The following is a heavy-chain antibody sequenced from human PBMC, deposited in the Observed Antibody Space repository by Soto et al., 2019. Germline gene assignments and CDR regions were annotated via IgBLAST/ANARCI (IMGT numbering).Heavy chain of an antibody. Sequence: PGGSLRLSCAASGFTFSSYAMHWVRQAPGKGLEWVAVISYDGSNKYYADSVKGRFTISRDNSKNTLYLQMNSLRAEDTAVYYCARERGARPVYYYYGMDVWGQGNTVTVSS. CDR3: ARERGARPVYYYYGMDV. CDR2: ISYDGSNK. V-gene: IGHV3-30-3*01. CDR1: GFTFSSYA. J-gene: IGHJ6*02. D-gene: IGHD1-26*01.